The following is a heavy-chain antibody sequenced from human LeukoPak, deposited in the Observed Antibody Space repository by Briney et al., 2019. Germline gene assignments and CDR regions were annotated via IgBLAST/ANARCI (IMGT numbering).Heavy chain of an antibody. J-gene: IGHJ4*03. D-gene: IGHD1-1*01. CDR3: ARDLEGVERYFYY. Sequence: ASVTLSCNATGYTGIGYYIHWVRHAPGQGLEWMGWSNPNSGATRYAQKFQGSVTITRDTSISTAYMGLSRLRSDDTAVYYSARDLEGVERYFYYWGHGTLVTVSS. CDR1: GYTGIGYY. CDR2: SNPNSGAT. V-gene: IGHV1-2*02.